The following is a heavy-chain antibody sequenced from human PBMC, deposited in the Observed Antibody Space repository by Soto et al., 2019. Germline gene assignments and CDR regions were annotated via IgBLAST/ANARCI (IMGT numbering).Heavy chain of an antibody. Sequence: LRLSCVASGFTFSNSAMSWVRHVPGKGLEWAAGISSSGGRTNYADSVKGRFTISRDNSKDTLYLQMNSLRAEDTALYYCAKVQEFCGFNCYIVDSWGQGVLVTVSS. CDR3: AKVQEFCGFNCYIVDS. V-gene: IGHV3-23*01. J-gene: IGHJ4*02. CDR2: ISSSGGRT. CDR1: GFTFSNSA. D-gene: IGHD2-21*02.